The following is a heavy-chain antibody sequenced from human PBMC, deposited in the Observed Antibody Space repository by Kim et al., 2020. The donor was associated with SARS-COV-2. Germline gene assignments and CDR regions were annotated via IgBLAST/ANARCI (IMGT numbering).Heavy chain of an antibody. V-gene: IGHV1-58*01. CDR2: IVVGSGNT. D-gene: IGHD2-8*01. CDR3: AADLCTNAVCYPPSYGMDV. J-gene: IGHJ6*02. CDR1: GFTFTTSA. Sequence: SVKVSCKASGFTFTTSAVQWVRQARGQHLEWIGWIVVGSGNTIYAQNFQERVTITRDMSTGTAYMELSSLRSEDTAVYYCAADLCTNAVCYPPSYGMDVWGQGTTVTVSS.